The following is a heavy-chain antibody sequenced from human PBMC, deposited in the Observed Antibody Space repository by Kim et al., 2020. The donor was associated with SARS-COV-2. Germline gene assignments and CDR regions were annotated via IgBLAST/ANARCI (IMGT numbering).Heavy chain of an antibody. J-gene: IGHJ4*02. Sequence: YYNPSLTCRVTMSVDTSKNQFSLKLSSVTAADTAVYYCARDLGYGSGSYWGQGTLVTVSS. D-gene: IGHD3-10*01. CDR3: ARDLGYGSGSY. V-gene: IGHV4-28*03.